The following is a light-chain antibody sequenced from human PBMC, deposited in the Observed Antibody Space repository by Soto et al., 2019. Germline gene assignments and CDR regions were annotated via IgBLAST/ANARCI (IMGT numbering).Light chain of an antibody. CDR1: QSVSNNY. CDR3: QHYGSSLWT. CDR2: GAS. V-gene: IGKV3-20*01. J-gene: IGKJ1*01. Sequence: EIVLTQSPGTLSLSPGARATLSCRARQSVSNNYLAWYQQNPGQAPRLLIYGASNRATGIPDRFSGSGSGTDFTLTISRLEPEDFAVYYCQHYGSSLWTFGQGTKVDIK.